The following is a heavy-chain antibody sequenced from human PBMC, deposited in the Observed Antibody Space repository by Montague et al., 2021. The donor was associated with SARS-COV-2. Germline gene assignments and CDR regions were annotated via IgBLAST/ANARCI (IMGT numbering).Heavy chain of an antibody. V-gene: IGHV4-4*02. D-gene: IGHD6-19*01. CDR2: IYHSGST. Sequence: SETLSLTCVVSGGSISSINWWCWVRQPPGKGLELIGDIYHSGSTNYNPSLRRRIIISVAKSKNQFSLKLSSVTAAATAVYYCARTGYSSGWHSFDYWGQGTLVTVSS. J-gene: IGHJ4*02. CDR3: ARTGYSSGWHSFDY. CDR1: GGSISSINW.